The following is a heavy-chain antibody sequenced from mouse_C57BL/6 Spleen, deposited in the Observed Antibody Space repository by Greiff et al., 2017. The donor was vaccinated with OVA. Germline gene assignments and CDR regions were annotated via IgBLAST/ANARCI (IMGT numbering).Heavy chain of an antibody. CDR2: IDPSDSYT. J-gene: IGHJ4*01. Sequence: VQLQQSGAELVKPGASVKLSCKASGYTFTSYWMQWVKQRPGQGLEWIGEIDPSDSYTNYNQKFKGKATLTVDTSSSTAYMQLSSLTSEDSAVYYCARWSPYYAMDYWGQGTSVTVSS. V-gene: IGHV1-50*01. CDR3: ARWSPYYAMDY. CDR1: GYTFTSYW.